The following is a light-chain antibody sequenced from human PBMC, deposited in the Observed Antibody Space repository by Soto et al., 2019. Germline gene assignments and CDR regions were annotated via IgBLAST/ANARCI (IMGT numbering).Light chain of an antibody. CDR3: SSSTTSSTVV. J-gene: IGLJ2*01. CDR2: DVS. Sequence: QSALTQPASVSGSPGQSITISCTGTSSDIGCYNYVSWYQQHPGKAPQLMIYDVSNRPSGLSNRFSGSKSGNTASLTISGLQAEDAADYYCSSSTTSSTVVFGGGTKVTVL. V-gene: IGLV2-14*03. CDR1: SSDIGCYNY.